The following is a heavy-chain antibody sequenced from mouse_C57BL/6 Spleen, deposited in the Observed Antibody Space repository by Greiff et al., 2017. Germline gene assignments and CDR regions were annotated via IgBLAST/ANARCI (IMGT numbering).Heavy chain of an antibody. V-gene: IGHV1-72*01. J-gene: IGHJ2*01. D-gene: IGHD3-2*02. CDR1: GYTFTSYW. CDR3: ARDSDYFGY. CDR2: IGPDSGGT. Sequence: QVQLQQPGAELVKPGASVKLSCKASGYTFTSYWMHWVKQRPGRGLEWIGRIGPDSGGTKYNEKFKSKATLTVDKPSSTAYMQLSSLTSEDSAVYYCARDSDYFGYWGQGTTRTVSS.